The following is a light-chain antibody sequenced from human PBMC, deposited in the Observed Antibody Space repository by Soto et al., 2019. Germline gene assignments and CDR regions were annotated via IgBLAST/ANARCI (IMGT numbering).Light chain of an antibody. CDR2: SAF. CDR1: QNFGSF. Sequence: DIQMTQSPSSLSASIGDRVTITCRARQNFGSFLNWYQQKPGEAPRLLAYSAFRIQTGVPSRFNASGSGTDFTLSIISLQPEYFSTLYCQQGSATPITCGLGTRWETK. V-gene: IGKV1-39*01. J-gene: IGKJ5*01. CDR3: QQGSATPIT.